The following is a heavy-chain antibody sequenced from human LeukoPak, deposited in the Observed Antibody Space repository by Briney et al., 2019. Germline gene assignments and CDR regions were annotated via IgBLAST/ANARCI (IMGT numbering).Heavy chain of an antibody. CDR1: GFSFSSFY. J-gene: IGHJ4*02. Sequence: GDSLRLSCAASGFSFSSFYMTWVRQPPGKGLEWVVNIKQDGTDKYYVDSVRGRFSISRDNPKKSLYLQMNSLRVEDTAVYYCASGVLNGVGTWGQGTLVTVSS. V-gene: IGHV3-7*01. CDR2: IKQDGTDK. CDR3: ASGVLNGVGT. D-gene: IGHD2-8*01.